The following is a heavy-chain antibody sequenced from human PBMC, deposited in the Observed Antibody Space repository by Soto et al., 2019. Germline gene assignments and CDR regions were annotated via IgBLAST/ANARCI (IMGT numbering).Heavy chain of an antibody. Sequence: XGSLRLYFAASGFTFSNACMSWVRQAPGKGLEWVGRIKSKTDGGTTDYAAPVKGRFTISRDDSKNTLYLQMNSLKTEDTAVYYCTTTFLVAVAGNWFDPWGQGTLVTVSS. J-gene: IGHJ5*02. D-gene: IGHD6-19*01. CDR3: TTTFLVAVAGNWFDP. CDR1: GFTFSNAC. CDR2: IKSKTDGGTT. V-gene: IGHV3-15*01.